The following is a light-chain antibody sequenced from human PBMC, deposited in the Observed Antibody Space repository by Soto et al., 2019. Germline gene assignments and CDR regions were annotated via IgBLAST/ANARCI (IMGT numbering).Light chain of an antibody. CDR1: QDITNY. J-gene: IGKJ2*01. CDR2: HAS. Sequence: DIQMTQSPSSLSASVGDRVTITCRASQDITNYLNWYQQKLGKAPELLIYHASNLETGVPSRFSGSGSGTDFTFTISSLQPEDFAKYYCQQHHNLPYTFGQGTKLEIK. CDR3: QQHHNLPYT. V-gene: IGKV1-33*01.